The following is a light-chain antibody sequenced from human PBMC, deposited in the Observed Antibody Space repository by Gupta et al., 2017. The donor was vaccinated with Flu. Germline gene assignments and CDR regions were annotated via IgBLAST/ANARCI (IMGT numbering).Light chain of an antibody. J-gene: IGKJ1*01. CDR1: QSSDSW. V-gene: IGKV1-5*03. CDR3: QQYRSYPWT. CDR2: KAS. Sequence: PSPRSASVEDRVTITCRASQSSDSWLAWYQQKPGKAPKLLIYKASNLESGVPSRFSGSGFGTEFTLTISSLQPDDFASYYCQQYRSYPWTFGQGTTVEIK.